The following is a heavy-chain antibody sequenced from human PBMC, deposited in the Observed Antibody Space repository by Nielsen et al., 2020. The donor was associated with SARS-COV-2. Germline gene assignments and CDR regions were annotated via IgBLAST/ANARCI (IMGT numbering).Heavy chain of an antibody. Sequence: GGSLRLSCKGSGYSFTSYWIGWVRQMPGKGLEWMGIIYPGDSDTRYSPSFQGQVTISADKSISTAYLQWSSLKASDTAMYYCARHVGGSSSPFDPWGQGTLVTVSS. CDR2: IYPGDSDT. J-gene: IGHJ5*02. CDR1: GYSFTSYW. CDR3: ARHVGGSSSPFDP. V-gene: IGHV5-51*01. D-gene: IGHD6-6*01.